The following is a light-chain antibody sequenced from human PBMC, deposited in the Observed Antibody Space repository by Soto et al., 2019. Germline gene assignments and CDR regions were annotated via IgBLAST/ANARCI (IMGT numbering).Light chain of an antibody. V-gene: IGLV1-47*01. Sequence: QSVLTQPPSASGTPGQGVTISCSGSTSNIGSNYVYWYQQLPGTPPKLLIYRNNQRPSGVPDRFSGSKSGTSASLAISGLRSDDEADYFCATWDDSLNGFYVFGTGTKLTVL. CDR2: RNN. CDR1: TSNIGSNY. J-gene: IGLJ1*01. CDR3: ATWDDSLNGFYV.